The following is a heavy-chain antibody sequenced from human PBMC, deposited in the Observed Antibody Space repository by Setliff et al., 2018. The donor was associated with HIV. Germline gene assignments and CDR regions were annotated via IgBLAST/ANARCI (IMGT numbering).Heavy chain of an antibody. V-gene: IGHV4-39*01. CDR1: GGSISRSSYY. CDR3: AKHAPSGELYYLDH. CDR2: IYYSGST. D-gene: IGHD3-10*01. J-gene: IGHJ4*02. Sequence: SETLSLTCTVSGGSISRSSYYWGWIRQPPGKGLEWIGSIYYSGSTYYNPSLMSRVTISVDTSMNQFSLKLGSVTAADTALYYCAKHAPSGELYYLDHWGQGNLVTVSS.